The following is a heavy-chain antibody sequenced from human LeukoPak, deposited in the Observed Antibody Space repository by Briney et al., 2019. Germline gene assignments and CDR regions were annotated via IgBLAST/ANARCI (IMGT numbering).Heavy chain of an antibody. CDR3: ARVSRNVLLWFGESYYFDY. CDR1: GFTFSSYE. J-gene: IGHJ4*02. CDR2: ISSSGSTI. Sequence: PGGSLRLSCAASGFTFSSYEMNWVRQAPGKGLEWVSYISSSGSTIYYADSVKGRFTIPRDNAKNSLYLQMNSLRAEDTAVYYCARVSRNVLLWFGESYYFDYWGQGTLVTVSS. V-gene: IGHV3-48*03. D-gene: IGHD3-10*01.